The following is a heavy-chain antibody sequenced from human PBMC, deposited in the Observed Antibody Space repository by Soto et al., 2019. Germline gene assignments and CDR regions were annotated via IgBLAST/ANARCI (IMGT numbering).Heavy chain of an antibody. J-gene: IGHJ6*02. Sequence: EVQLLESGGGLVQPGGSLRLSCAASGFTFSSYAMSWVRQAPGKGLEWVSAISGSGGSTYYADSVKGRFTISRDNSKNTLYLQMNNLRAEDTAVYYCAKDPGDSNYRYYYYGMDVWGQGTTVTVSS. D-gene: IGHD4-4*01. CDR2: ISGSGGST. CDR3: AKDPGDSNYRYYYYGMDV. CDR1: GFTFSSYA. V-gene: IGHV3-23*01.